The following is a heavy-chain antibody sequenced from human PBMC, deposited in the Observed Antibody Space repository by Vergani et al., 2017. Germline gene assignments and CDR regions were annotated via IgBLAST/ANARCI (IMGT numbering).Heavy chain of an antibody. Sequence: EVQLVQSGAEVKKPGESLNISCQISGYSFTNYWFGWVRQMPGKGLEWMVIIHPADSDTRYSPSFQGQVTISVDKSISTAYLQRSSLRASDSAMYYCARLYGRDSSGSKYFDYWGQGTLVTVSS. J-gene: IGHJ4*02. CDR2: IHPADSDT. D-gene: IGHD3-22*01. V-gene: IGHV5-51*01. CDR1: GYSFTNYW. CDR3: ARLYGRDSSGSKYFDY.